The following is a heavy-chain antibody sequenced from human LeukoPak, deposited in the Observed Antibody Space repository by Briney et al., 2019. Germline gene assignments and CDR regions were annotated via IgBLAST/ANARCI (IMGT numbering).Heavy chain of an antibody. Sequence: PSETLSLTCTVSGGSISSSSYYWGWIRQPPGKGLEWIGSIYYSGSTYYNPSLKSRVTISVDTSKNQFSLKLSSVTAADTAVYYCARPRGRYYYGSGSYYPFDYWGQGTLVTVSS. V-gene: IGHV4-39*07. CDR2: IYYSGST. CDR1: GGSISSSSYY. D-gene: IGHD3-10*01. J-gene: IGHJ4*02. CDR3: ARPRGRYYYGSGSYYPFDY.